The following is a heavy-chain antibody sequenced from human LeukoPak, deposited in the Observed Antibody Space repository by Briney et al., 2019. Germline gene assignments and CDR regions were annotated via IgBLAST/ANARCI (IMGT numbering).Heavy chain of an antibody. V-gene: IGHV3-23*01. CDR3: AKAYSSGGPGHYFDY. Sequence: PGGSLRLSCEASEFTFSSYAMNWVRQAPGKGLEWVSTISGSGGSTYYADSVKGRFTISRDNSKNTLYLQMNSLRAEDTAVYYCAKAYSSGGPGHYFDYWGQGTLVTVSS. J-gene: IGHJ4*02. D-gene: IGHD6-19*01. CDR2: ISGSGGST. CDR1: EFTFSSYA.